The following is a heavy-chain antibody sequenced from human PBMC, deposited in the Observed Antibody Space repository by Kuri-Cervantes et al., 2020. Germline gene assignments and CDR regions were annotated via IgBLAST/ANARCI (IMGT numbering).Heavy chain of an antibody. CDR3: ARGPFMTTVTTDLLNYYYYGMDV. D-gene: IGHD4-17*01. Sequence: LSLTCAASGFTFSSYAMHWVRQAPGKGLEWVAVISYDGSNKYYADSVKGRFTISRDNSKSTLYLQMNSLRAEDTAVYYCARGPFMTTVTTDLLNYYYYGMDVWGQGTTVTVSS. J-gene: IGHJ6*02. V-gene: IGHV3-30-3*01. CDR1: GFTFSSYA. CDR2: ISYDGSNK.